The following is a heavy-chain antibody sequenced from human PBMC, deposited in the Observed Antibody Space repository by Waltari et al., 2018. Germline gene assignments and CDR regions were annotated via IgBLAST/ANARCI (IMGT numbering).Heavy chain of an antibody. V-gene: IGHV4-39*01. CDR1: GGSLSSSSYF. D-gene: IGHD5-12*01. CDR2: IYYSGRT. CDR3: AREVPRNGYIGLIYYYMDV. J-gene: IGHJ6*03. Sequence: QLQLQESGPGLVKPSETLSLTCTVSGGSLSSSSYFWALILQPPGKGLEWIGSIYYSGRTYDKLSLKSRVTISVDRSTNQVSLKLTSVTAADTAVYFCAREVPRNGYIGLIYYYMDVWGKGTTVTVSS.